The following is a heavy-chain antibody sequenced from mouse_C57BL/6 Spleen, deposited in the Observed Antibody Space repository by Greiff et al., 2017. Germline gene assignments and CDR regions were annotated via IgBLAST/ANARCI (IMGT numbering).Heavy chain of an antibody. V-gene: IGHV1-75*01. CDR2: IFPGSGST. Sequence: QVHVKQSGPELVKPGASVKISCKASGYTFTDYYINWVKQRPGQGLEWIGWIFPGSGSTYYNEKFKGKATLTVDKSSSTAYMLLSSLTSEDSAVYFCARTTMITTRNFDYWGQGTLSQSPQ. J-gene: IGHJ2*01. CDR3: ARTTMITTRNFDY. CDR1: GYTFTDYY. D-gene: IGHD2-4*01.